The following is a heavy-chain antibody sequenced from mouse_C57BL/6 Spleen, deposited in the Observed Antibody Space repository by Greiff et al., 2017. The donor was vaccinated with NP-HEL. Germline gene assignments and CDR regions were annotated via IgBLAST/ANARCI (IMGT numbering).Heavy chain of an antibody. CDR3: ASHYYGSSLWYFDV. D-gene: IGHD1-1*01. CDR2: INPNNGGT. J-gene: IGHJ1*03. CDR1: GYTFTDYN. V-gene: IGHV1-22*01. Sequence: EVQLQQSGPELVKPGASVKMSCKASGYTFTDYNMHWVKQSHGKSLEWIGYINPNNGGTSYNQKFKGKATLTVNKSSSTAYMELRSLTSEDSAVYYCASHYYGSSLWYFDVWGTGTTVTVSS.